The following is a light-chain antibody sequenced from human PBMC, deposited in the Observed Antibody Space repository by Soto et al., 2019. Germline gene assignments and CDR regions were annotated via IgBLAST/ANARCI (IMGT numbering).Light chain of an antibody. Sequence: EIVMTQSPATLSVSPGDGATLSCRASERLRSNLAWYQHQPGRAPRLLIYGVSTRATGIPARFSGSGSGTEFTLTISSLKSEDFAIYYCQFYNDWPLTFGPGTKVEIK. V-gene: IGKV3-15*01. CDR2: GVS. J-gene: IGKJ3*01. CDR3: QFYNDWPLT. CDR1: ERLRSN.